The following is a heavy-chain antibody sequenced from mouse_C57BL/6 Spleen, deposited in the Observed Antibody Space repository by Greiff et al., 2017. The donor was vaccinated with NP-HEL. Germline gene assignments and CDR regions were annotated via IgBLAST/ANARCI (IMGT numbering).Heavy chain of an antibody. CDR3: ARDYDGAMDY. J-gene: IGHJ4*01. D-gene: IGHD2-4*01. CDR2: IWSGGST. Sequence: QVQMQQSGPGLVQPSQCLSITCTVSGFSLTSYGVHWVRQSPGKGLEWLGVIWSGGSTDYNAAFISRLSISKDNPKSQVFFKMNSLQADDTAIYYCARDYDGAMDYWGQGTSVTVSS. V-gene: IGHV2-2*01. CDR1: GFSLTSYG.